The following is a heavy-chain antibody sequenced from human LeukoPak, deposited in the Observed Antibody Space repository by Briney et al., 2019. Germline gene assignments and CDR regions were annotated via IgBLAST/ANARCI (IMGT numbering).Heavy chain of an antibody. CDR3: AKGGHYYGSGSYYSYDAFDI. D-gene: IGHD3-10*01. Sequence: GGSLRLSCAASRFTFSDYYMTWVRQAPGKGLEWVSYISSSGSTIYYADSVKGRFTISRDNSKNTLYLQMNSLRAEDTAVYYCAKGGHYYGSGSYYSYDAFDIWGQGTMVTVSS. CDR2: ISSSGSTI. CDR1: RFTFSDYY. J-gene: IGHJ3*02. V-gene: IGHV3-11*01.